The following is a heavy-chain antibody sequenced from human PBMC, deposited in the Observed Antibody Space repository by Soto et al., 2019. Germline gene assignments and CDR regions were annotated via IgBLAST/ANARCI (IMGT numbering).Heavy chain of an antibody. V-gene: IGHV4-61*01. Sequence: SETLSLTCAVSGDSVSNDNYYWSWIRQPPGKGLEWIGYLYYSVTTNYNSYLKSRLSLSVDMSKNQFSLKLASVTAADTAVYFCARSQGGRTAFTFDYWGQGALVTVSS. CDR3: ARSQGGRTAFTFDY. CDR2: LYYSVTT. J-gene: IGHJ4*02. CDR1: GDSVSNDNYY. D-gene: IGHD3-16*01.